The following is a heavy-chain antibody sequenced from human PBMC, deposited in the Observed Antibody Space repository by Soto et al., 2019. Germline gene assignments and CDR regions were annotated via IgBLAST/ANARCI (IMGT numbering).Heavy chain of an antibody. J-gene: IGHJ4*02. CDR1: GFTFSSYS. V-gene: IGHV3-48*01. D-gene: IGHD5-12*01. CDR2: ISSSSSTI. Sequence: EVPLVESGGGLVQPGGSLRLSCAASGFTFSSYSMNWVRQAPGKGLEWVSYISSSSSTIYYADSVKGRFTISRDNAKNSLYLQMNSLRAEDTAVYYCARDRGYSGYDLADYWGQGTLVTVSS. CDR3: ARDRGYSGYDLADY.